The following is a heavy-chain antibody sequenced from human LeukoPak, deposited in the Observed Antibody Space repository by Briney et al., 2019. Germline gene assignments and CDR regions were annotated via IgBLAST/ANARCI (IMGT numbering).Heavy chain of an antibody. CDR2: ISSSSSYI. J-gene: IGHJ4*02. D-gene: IGHD2-15*01. CDR3: ARQVVAATVAFGY. V-gene: IGHV3-21*01. CDR1: GFTFSSYG. Sequence: GRSLRLSCAASGFTFSSYGMHWVRQAPGKGLEWVSSISSSSSYIYYADSVKGRFTISRDNAKNSLYLQMNSLRAEDTAVYYCARQVVAATVAFGYWGQGTLVTVSS.